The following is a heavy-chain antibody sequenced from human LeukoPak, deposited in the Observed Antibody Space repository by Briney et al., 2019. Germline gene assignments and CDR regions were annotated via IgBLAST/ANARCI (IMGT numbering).Heavy chain of an antibody. Sequence: GASVKVSCKASGYTFIDYYMHWVRQAPGQGLEWMGWINPNSGDTNYAQKFQGRVIMTRDTSISTAYMELSRLRSDDTAVYYCARRLVDSNDGYDVWGQGTMVTLSS. CDR1: GYTFIDYY. V-gene: IGHV1-2*02. J-gene: IGHJ3*01. CDR2: INPNSGDT. CDR3: ARRLVDSNDGYDV. D-gene: IGHD1-26*01.